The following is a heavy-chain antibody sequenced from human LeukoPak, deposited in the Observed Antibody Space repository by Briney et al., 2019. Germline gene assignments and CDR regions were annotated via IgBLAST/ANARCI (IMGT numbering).Heavy chain of an antibody. CDR3: ARDLVAVAHFDY. CDR2: ISSSGSTI. J-gene: IGHJ4*02. D-gene: IGHD6-19*01. CDR1: GFTFTDYW. Sequence: GGSLRLSCAASGFTFTDYWMHWVRQAPGKGLEWVSYISSSGSTIYYADSVKGRFTISRDNAKNSLYLQMNSLRAEDTAVYYCARDLVAVAHFDYWGQGTLVTVSS. V-gene: IGHV3-11*04.